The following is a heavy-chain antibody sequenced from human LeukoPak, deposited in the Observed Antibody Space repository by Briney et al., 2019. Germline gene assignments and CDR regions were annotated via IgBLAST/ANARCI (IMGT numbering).Heavy chain of an antibody. CDR3: VFPRGGYSSSPFDY. CDR1: GNTVTSDY. CDR2: INPSGASR. Sequence: ASVKVSCKASGNTVTSDYMHWVRQAHGPGLEWMGIINPSGASRSYAQKFQGRVTMTRDTSRSTVYMELNTLRSEDTAVYFCVFPRGGYSSSPFDYWGQGTLVTVSS. J-gene: IGHJ4*02. V-gene: IGHV1-46*01. D-gene: IGHD6-6*01.